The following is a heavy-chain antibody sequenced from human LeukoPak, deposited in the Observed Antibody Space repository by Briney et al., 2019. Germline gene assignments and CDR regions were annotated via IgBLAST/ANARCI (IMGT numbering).Heavy chain of an antibody. CDR1: GFTFSDHY. Sequence: GGSLRLSCAASGFTFSDHYMDWARQAPGKGLEWVGRIRDKGNSYTTEYAPSVKGRFTISRDDSKNSLYLQMNSLKTEDTAVYYCTRDRSGSYEGDFDYWGQGTLVTVSS. CDR3: TRDRSGSYEGDFDY. D-gene: IGHD1-26*01. J-gene: IGHJ4*02. V-gene: IGHV3-72*01. CDR2: IRDKGNSYTT.